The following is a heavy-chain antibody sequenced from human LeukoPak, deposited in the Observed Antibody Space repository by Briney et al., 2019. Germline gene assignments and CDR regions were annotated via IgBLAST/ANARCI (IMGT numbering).Heavy chain of an antibody. D-gene: IGHD6-19*01. CDR3: ARRRFYSSAYKKMTNYFDY. J-gene: IGHJ4*02. CDR2: IYPGDSDI. V-gene: IGHV5-51*01. Sequence: GESLKISCKGSGYSFTSYWIGWVRQMPGKGLEWMGIIYPGDSDIRYSPSFQGQVTISADKSISTAYLQWSSLKASDAAMYYCARRRFYSSAYKKMTNYFDYWGQGTLVTVSS. CDR1: GYSFTSYW.